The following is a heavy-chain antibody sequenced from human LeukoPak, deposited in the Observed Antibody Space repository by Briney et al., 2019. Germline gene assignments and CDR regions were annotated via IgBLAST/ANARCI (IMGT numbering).Heavy chain of an antibody. V-gene: IGHV1-3*01. J-gene: IGHJ4*02. CDR3: VRGGPNKSGWTLDY. CDR2: FNSQTGTT. Sequence: GASVKVSCKASGYTFNNYAVHWVRQAPGQRLEWMGWFNSQTGTTDFSQKFKGRVTITRDTFASTAYMELDSLRPEDTAVFFCVRGGPNKSGWTLDYWGQGTLVTVSS. D-gene: IGHD6-25*01. CDR1: GYTFNNYA.